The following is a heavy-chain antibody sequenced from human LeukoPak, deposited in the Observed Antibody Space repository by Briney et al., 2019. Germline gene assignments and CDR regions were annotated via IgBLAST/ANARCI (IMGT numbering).Heavy chain of an antibody. CDR1: GGSINGYY. CDR2: IYKSGST. V-gene: IGHV4-4*07. D-gene: IGHD4-17*01. J-gene: IGHJ5*02. Sequence: NPSETLSLTCAVSGGSINGYYWSWIRQPAGKGLEWIGRIYKSGSTNYNPSLKNRVSISVDTSKNEFSLKLTSVTAADTAVYYCTRDTGTTGEVKFDPWGQGTLVTVSS. CDR3: TRDTGTTGEVKFDP.